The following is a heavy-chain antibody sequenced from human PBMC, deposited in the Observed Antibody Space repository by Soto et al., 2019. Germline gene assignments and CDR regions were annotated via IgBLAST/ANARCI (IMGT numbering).Heavy chain of an antibody. CDR3: ARRWRSTRCLDL. Sequence: QVQLVQSGAEVKKPGASVKVSCTASGYTFTSYGICWVRQAPGQGLEWMGWISGYNGNTNYAQNLQGRVTMSTDTSTSTVYMELRSLRSDDSAVYYCARRWRSTRCLDLWGRGTLVIVSS. CDR2: ISGYNGNT. V-gene: IGHV1-18*01. D-gene: IGHD2-2*01. J-gene: IGHJ2*01. CDR1: GYTFTSYG.